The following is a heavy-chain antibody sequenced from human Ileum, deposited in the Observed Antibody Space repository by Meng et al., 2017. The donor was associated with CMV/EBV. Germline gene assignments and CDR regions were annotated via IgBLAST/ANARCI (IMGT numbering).Heavy chain of an antibody. D-gene: IGHD2-21*01. CDR1: GGSITTDNC. CDR2: ISHGEGA. V-gene: IGHV4-4*02. CDR3: CAGGHYCFDY. Sequence: LPCPVPGGSITTDNCWFWVRQPPGKCLEWVGDISHGEGANYSPSLKSRLTISLDKSKNQFYLNLNSVTAADTAVYYCCAGGHYCFDYWGQGTLVTVSS. J-gene: IGHJ4*02.